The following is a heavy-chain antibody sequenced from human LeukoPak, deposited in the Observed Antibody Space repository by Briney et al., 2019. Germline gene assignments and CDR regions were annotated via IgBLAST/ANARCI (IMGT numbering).Heavy chain of an antibody. D-gene: IGHD2-15*01. J-gene: IGHJ4*02. CDR1: GFTFSSYA. CDR2: ISYDGSNK. V-gene: IGHV3-30*04. Sequence: PGRSLRLSCAASGFTFSSYAMHWVRQAPGKGLEWVAVISYDGSNKYYADSVKGRFTISRDNSKNTLYLQMNSLRPEDTAVYYCAKDRQPYCSGDSCYSGFDYWGQGTLVTVSS. CDR3: AKDRQPYCSGDSCYSGFDY.